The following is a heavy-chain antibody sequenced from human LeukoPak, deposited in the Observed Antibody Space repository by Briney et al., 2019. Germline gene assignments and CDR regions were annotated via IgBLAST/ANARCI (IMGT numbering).Heavy chain of an antibody. CDR1: GYTFTNYW. D-gene: IGHD6-19*01. J-gene: IGHJ4*02. CDR2: IYPGDSDT. V-gene: IGHV5-51*01. Sequence: GESLKISCKGSGYTFTNYWIGWVRQMPGKGLEWMGIIYPGDSDTRYSPSFQGQVTISADKSISTAYLQWSSLKASDTAMYYCARLVMRSSGCFDYWGQGTLVTVSS. CDR3: ARLVMRSSGCFDY.